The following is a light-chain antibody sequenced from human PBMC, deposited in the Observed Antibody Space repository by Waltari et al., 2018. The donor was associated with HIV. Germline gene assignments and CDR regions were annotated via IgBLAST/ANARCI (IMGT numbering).Light chain of an antibody. CDR1: QDITTS. CDR3: QQFENLPFT. V-gene: IGKV1-33*01. J-gene: IGKJ3*01. CDR2: DAS. Sequence: MTQSPSSLSASVGSRVTITCQASQDITTSLNWYQQKPGKTPKLLIHDASNLETGVPSRFTGSGSGTEFTFTISSLQPEDIATYYCQQFENLPFTFGPGTKVDLK.